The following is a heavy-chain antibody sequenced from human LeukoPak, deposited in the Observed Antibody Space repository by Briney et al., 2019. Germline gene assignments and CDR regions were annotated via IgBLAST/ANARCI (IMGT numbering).Heavy chain of an antibody. CDR1: GFTFSSFG. V-gene: IGHV3-33*01. D-gene: IGHD3-10*01. Sequence: PGRSLRLSCAASGFTFSSFGTHWVRQAPGKGLEWVAVIWYDGSHKNYADSVNGRFTISRDNSKNTLYLQMNSLRAEDTAVYHCARDRGAGRNGLDNWGQGTLVTVSS. CDR3: ARDRGAGRNGLDN. CDR2: IWYDGSHK. J-gene: IGHJ4*02.